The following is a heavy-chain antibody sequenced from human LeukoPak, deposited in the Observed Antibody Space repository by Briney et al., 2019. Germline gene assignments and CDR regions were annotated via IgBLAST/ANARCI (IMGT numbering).Heavy chain of an antibody. V-gene: IGHV3-73*01. D-gene: IGHD3-10*01. CDR2: IRSKSNSYAT. CDR1: GFSFSGSA. CDR3: AKDFTKTYGSGSYYPSFDY. Sequence: GGSLRLSCAASGFSFSGSAMHWVRQTSGKGLEWVGRIRSKSNSYATAYAASVKGRFTISRDDSKNTAYLQMNSLRAEDTAVYYCAKDFTKTYGSGSYYPSFDYWGQGTLVTVSS. J-gene: IGHJ4*02.